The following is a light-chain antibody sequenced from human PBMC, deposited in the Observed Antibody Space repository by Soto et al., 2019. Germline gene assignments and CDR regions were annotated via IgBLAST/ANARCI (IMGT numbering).Light chain of an antibody. Sequence: AIRMTRSPSSLSASTGDRVTITCRASQGISSYLAWYQQKPGEAPKLLIYAASTLQSGVPSRFSGSGSGTDFTLTISCLQSEDFATYYCQQYYSYPPFTFGPGTKVDIK. CDR3: QQYYSYPPFT. V-gene: IGKV1-8*01. CDR1: QGISSY. CDR2: AAS. J-gene: IGKJ3*01.